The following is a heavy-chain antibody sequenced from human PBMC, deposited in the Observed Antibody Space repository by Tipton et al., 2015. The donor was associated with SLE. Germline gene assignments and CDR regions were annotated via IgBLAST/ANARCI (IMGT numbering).Heavy chain of an antibody. CDR2: IYYSGST. J-gene: IGHJ3*02. D-gene: IGHD3-22*01. V-gene: IGHV4-59*01. Sequence: TLSLTCTVSGGSISSYYWSWIRQPPGKGLEWIGYIYYSGSTNYNPSLKSRVTISVDTSKNQFSLKLSSVTAADTAVYYCARGSYYYDSSGYYPNAFDIWGQGTMVTVSS. CDR1: GGSISSYY. CDR3: ARGSYYYDSSGYYPNAFDI.